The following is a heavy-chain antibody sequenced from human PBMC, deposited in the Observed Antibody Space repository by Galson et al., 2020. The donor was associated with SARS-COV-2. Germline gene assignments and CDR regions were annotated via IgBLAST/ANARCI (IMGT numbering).Heavy chain of an antibody. CDR2: ISYDGSNK. J-gene: IGHJ2*01. Sequence: GGSLRLSCAASGFTFSSYAMHWVRQAPGKGLEWVAVISYDGSNKYYADSVKGRFTISRDNSKNTLYLQMNSLRAEDPAVYYCARGRDGSGGFIDWYFDLWGRGTLVTVSS. CDR1: GFTFSSYA. V-gene: IGHV3-30-3*01. CDR3: ARGRDGSGGFIDWYFDL. D-gene: IGHD2-15*01.